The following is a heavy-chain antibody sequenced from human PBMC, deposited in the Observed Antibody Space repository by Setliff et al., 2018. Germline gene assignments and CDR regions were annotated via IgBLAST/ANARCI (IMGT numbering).Heavy chain of an antibody. J-gene: IGHJ6*03. CDR1: GGPFSDYY. CDR2: INPSGTT. V-gene: IGHV4-34*01. CDR3: ARRGALGSGYYNYYYYYYMDV. D-gene: IGHD3-22*01. Sequence: SETLSLTCTFYGGPFSDYYWGWVRQTPGKGLEWIAEINPSGTTNYIPSLKSRLTISVDTSKRQFSLKLSSVTAADTAVYYCARRGALGSGYYNYYYYYYMDVWGKGTTVTVSS.